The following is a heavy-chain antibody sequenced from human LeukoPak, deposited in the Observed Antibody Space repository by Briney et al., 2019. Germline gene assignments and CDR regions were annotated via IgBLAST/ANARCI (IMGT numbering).Heavy chain of an antibody. CDR1: GFTFDDYA. Sequence: GGSLRLSCAASGFTFDDYAMHWVRQAPGKGLEWVSGISWNSGSIGYADSVKGRFTISRDNAKNSLYLQMNSLRAEDTALYYCAKDIGSTSKYYFVCWGQGTLVTVSS. CDR2: ISWNSGSI. D-gene: IGHD2-2*01. V-gene: IGHV3-9*01. J-gene: IGHJ4*02. CDR3: AKDIGSTSKYYFVC.